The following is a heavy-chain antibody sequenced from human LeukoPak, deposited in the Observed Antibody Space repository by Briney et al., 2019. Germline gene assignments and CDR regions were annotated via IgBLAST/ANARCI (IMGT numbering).Heavy chain of an antibody. CDR1: GFTFSWFA. V-gene: IGHV3-30*04. CDR3: ARDLFRDSGSYSLDY. D-gene: IGHD1-26*01. Sequence: GGSLRLSCAASGFTFSWFAMHWVRQAPGKGLEWVAVISYDGSDKYYADSVKGRFTISRDNSKNTLYLQMNSLRAEDTAVYYCARDLFRDSGSYSLDYWGQGTLVTVSS. J-gene: IGHJ4*02. CDR2: ISYDGSDK.